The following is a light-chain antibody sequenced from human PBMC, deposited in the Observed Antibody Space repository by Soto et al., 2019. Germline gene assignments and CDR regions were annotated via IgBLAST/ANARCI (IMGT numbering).Light chain of an antibody. CDR2: GNS. J-gene: IGLJ2*01. CDR3: QSYDSSLRTA. Sequence: QSVLTQPPSVSGAPGQRVTISCTGSSSNIGAGYDVHWYQQLPGTAPKLLIYGNSNRPSGVPDRFSGSKSGTSASLAITGLQAEDEADYYCQSYDSSLRTAFGGGTKLTVL. V-gene: IGLV1-40*01. CDR1: SSNIGAGYD.